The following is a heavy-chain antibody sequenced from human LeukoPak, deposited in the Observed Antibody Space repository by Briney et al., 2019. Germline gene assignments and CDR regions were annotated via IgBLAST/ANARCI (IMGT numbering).Heavy chain of an antibody. D-gene: IGHD3-10*01. CDR1: GGSISSYY. CDR3: ARSGESRFGELDY. Sequence: SETLSLTCTVSGGSISSYYWSWIRQPPGKGLEWIGYIYYSGSTNYNPSLKSRVTISVDTSKNQFSLKLSSVTAADTAVYYCARSGESRFGELDYWGQGTLVTVSS. CDR2: IYYSGST. J-gene: IGHJ4*02. V-gene: IGHV4-59*01.